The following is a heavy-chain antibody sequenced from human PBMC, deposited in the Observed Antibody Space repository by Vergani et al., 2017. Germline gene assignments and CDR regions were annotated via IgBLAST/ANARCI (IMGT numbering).Heavy chain of an antibody. CDR2: ISSSGSTI. CDR3: VRERGTTVVTTHDAFDI. J-gene: IGHJ3*02. D-gene: IGHD4-23*01. V-gene: IGHV3-11*04. Sequence: QVQLVESGGGLVKPGGSLRLSCAASGFTFSDYYMSWIRQAPGKGLEWVSYISSSGSTIYYADSVKGRFTISRDNAKHSLYLQMNSLRAEDTAVYYCVRERGTTVVTTHDAFDIWGQGTMVTVSS. CDR1: GFTFSDYY.